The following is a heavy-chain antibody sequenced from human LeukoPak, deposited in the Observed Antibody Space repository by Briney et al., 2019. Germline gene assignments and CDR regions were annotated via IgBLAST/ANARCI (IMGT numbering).Heavy chain of an antibody. CDR1: GFTFSSYS. CDR3: ARDRVVSGRFGEVAS. J-gene: IGHJ5*01. V-gene: IGHV3-21*01. CDR2: ISSSSSYI. D-gene: IGHD3-10*01. Sequence: GGSLRLSCAASGFTFSSYSMNWVRQAPGKGLEWVSSISSSSSYIYYADSVKGRFTISRDDAKNSLYLQMSSLRADDTAVYYCARDRVVSGRFGEVASWGQGTLVTVSS.